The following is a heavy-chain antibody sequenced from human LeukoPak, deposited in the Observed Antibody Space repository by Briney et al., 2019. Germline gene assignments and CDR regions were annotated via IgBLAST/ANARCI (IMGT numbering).Heavy chain of an antibody. J-gene: IGHJ4*02. CDR1: GFTFSSYA. V-gene: IGHV3-64D*06. CDR2: ISSNGGST. Sequence: GGSLRLSCSASGFTFSSYAMHWVRQAPGKGLEYVSAISSNGGSTYYADSVKGRFIISGDNSKNTLYLQMSSLRAEDTAVYYCVKDRVSISSSGYFDYWGQGTLVTVSS. D-gene: IGHD6-13*01. CDR3: VKDRVSISSSGYFDY.